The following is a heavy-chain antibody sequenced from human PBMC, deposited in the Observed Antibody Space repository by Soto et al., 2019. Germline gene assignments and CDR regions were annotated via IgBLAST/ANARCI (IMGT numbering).Heavy chain of an antibody. Sequence: QITLKESGPTLVKPTQTLTLTCTFSGFSLSTDDVGVGWIRQPPGKALDWLAVIYWDDDKRYSPSLKSRLTITKDTSKNQVLLTMTNMDPVDTATYFCARSTYSISSFDYWGQGALVTVSS. J-gene: IGHJ4*02. CDR3: ARSTYSISSFDY. CDR2: IYWDDDK. D-gene: IGHD6-6*01. CDR1: GFSLSTDDVG. V-gene: IGHV2-5*02.